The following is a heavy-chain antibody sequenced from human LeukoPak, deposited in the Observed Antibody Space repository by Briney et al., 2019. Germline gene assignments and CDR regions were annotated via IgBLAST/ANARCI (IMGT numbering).Heavy chain of an antibody. CDR1: GFTFSSYE. D-gene: IGHD2/OR15-2a*01. Sequence: GGSLRLSCAASGFTFSSYEMNWVRQAPGKGLEWVSYISSSGSTIYYADSVKGRFTISRDNAKNSLYLQMNSLRSDDTAVYYCARRIGPADLDYWGQGTLVTVSS. J-gene: IGHJ4*02. CDR2: ISSSGSTI. V-gene: IGHV3-48*03. CDR3: ARRIGPADLDY.